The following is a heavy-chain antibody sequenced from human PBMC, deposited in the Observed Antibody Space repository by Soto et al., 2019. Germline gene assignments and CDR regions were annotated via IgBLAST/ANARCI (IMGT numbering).Heavy chain of an antibody. CDR3: ARMYSSSWYYFDH. J-gene: IGHJ4*02. CDR2: ISSGGYTM. Sequence: GGSLRLSCAASGFTFSDYYMSWIRQAPGKGLEWVSYISSGGYTMYYADSVKGRFTISRDNAKTSLYLLMNGLRAEDTAVYYCARMYSSSWYYFDHWGQGALVTVSS. CDR1: GFTFSDYY. D-gene: IGHD6-13*01. V-gene: IGHV3-11*01.